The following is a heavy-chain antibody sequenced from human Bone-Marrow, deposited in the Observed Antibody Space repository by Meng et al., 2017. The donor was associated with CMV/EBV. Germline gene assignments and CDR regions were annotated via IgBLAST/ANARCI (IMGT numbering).Heavy chain of an antibody. CDR3: ASARDYRQHLGFDP. V-gene: IGHV1-2*02. CDR1: GYTFTGYY. Sequence: ASVKVSCKASGYTFTGYYMHWVRQAPGQGLEWMGWINPNSGGTNYAQKFQGRVTMTRDTSISTAYMELSRLRSDDTAVYYCASARDYRQHLGFDPWGQGTRVTVSS. CDR2: INPNSGGT. D-gene: IGHD4-11*01. J-gene: IGHJ5*02.